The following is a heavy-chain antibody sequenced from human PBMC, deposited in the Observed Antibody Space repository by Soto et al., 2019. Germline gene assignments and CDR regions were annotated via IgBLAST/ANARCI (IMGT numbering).Heavy chain of an antibody. CDR3: ARADSSGWYPRYYYYYYGIDV. D-gene: IGHD6-19*01. CDR1: GGSISSYY. V-gene: IGHV4-59*01. Sequence: SETLSLTCTVSGGSISSYYWSWIRQPPGKGLEWIGYIYYSGSTNYNPSLKSRVTISVDTSKNQFSLKLSSVTAADTAVYYCARADSSGWYPRYYYYYYGIDVWGQGTKVTVYS. J-gene: IGHJ6*02. CDR2: IYYSGST.